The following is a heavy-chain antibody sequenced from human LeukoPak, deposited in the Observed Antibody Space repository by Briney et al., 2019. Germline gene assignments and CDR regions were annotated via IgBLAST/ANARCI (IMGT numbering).Heavy chain of an antibody. CDR3: ARRASSEF. CDR1: GYSFSNYW. V-gene: IGHV5-51*01. CDR2: MNPGNSDT. J-gene: IGHJ4*02. Sequence: GESLKISCKGSGYSFSNYWIGWVRQMPGKGLEWMAIMNPGNSDTKYNPAFQGQVTISADKSISTAYLQWSSPKASDSAMYYCARRASSEFWGQGTLVTVSS. D-gene: IGHD3-10*01.